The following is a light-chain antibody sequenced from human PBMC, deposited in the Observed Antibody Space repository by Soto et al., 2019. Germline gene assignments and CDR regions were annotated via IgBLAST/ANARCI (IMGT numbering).Light chain of an antibody. J-gene: IGLJ1*01. CDR3: AAWDDSLNAFYV. Sequence: QSAMTLPPSASGTPGQRVTISCSGSSSNIGSNTVNWYQQLPGTAPKLLIYSNNQRPSGVPDRFSGSKSGTSASPAISGLQSEDEADYYCAAWDDSLNAFYVFGTGTKVTVL. CDR1: SSNIGSNT. V-gene: IGLV1-44*01. CDR2: SNN.